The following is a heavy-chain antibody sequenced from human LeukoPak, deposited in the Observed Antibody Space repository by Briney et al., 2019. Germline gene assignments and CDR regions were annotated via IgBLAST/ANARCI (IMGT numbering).Heavy chain of an antibody. V-gene: IGHV4-34*01. CDR2: INHSGST. Sequence: SETLSLTCAVYGGSFSGYYWSWIRQPPGKGLEWIGEINHSGSTNYNPSLKSRVTISVDTSKNQFSLKLSSVTAADTAVYYCARELEGGDPWDAFDIWGQGTMVTVSS. D-gene: IGHD2-21*02. CDR3: ARELEGGDPWDAFDI. J-gene: IGHJ3*02. CDR1: GGSFSGYY.